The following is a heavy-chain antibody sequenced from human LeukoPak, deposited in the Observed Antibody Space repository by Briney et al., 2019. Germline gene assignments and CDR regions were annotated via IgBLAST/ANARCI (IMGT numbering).Heavy chain of an antibody. J-gene: IGHJ6*02. CDR2: ISYDGRDK. V-gene: IGHV3-30*09. CDR3: ARDRVAVYCSGGNCQSRYYYYDMDV. Sequence: GGSLRLSCAASGFTFSTYPMHWVRQAPGKGLEWEASISYDGRDKVFPDSVKGRFAISRDNSNNTLYLQMNSLRPEDTAVYFCARDRVAVYCSGGNCQSRYYYYDMDVWGRGTTVTVSS. CDR1: GFTFSTYP. D-gene: IGHD2-15*01.